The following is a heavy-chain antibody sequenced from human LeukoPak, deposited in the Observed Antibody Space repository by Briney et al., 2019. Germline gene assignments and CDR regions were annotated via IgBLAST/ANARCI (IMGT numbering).Heavy chain of an antibody. CDR1: GFTFSSYA. J-gene: IGHJ4*02. Sequence: PGRSLRLSCAASGFTFSSYAMRWVRQAPGKGLEWVAVISYDGSNKYYADSVKGRFTISRDNSKNTLYLQMNSLRAEDTAVYYCARESRGTHDYWGQGTLVTVSS. CDR3: ARESRGTHDY. CDR2: ISYDGSNK. V-gene: IGHV3-30-3*01. D-gene: IGHD1-1*01.